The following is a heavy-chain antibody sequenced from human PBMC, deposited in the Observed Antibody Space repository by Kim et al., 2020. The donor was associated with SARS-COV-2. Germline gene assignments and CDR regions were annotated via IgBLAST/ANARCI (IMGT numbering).Heavy chain of an antibody. J-gene: IGHJ4*02. Sequence: NPSLKSLVTISVDTSKNQFSLKLSSVTAADTAVYYCARGRTYSSGSDDFDYWGQGTLVTVSS. V-gene: IGHV4-34*01. D-gene: IGHD6-25*01. CDR3: ARGRTYSSGSDDFDY.